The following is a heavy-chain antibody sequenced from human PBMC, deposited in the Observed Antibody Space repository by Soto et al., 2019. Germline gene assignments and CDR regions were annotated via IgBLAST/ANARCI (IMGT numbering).Heavy chain of an antibody. Sequence: GGSLRLSCVASGFTFSDYAMTWVRQAPGKGLEWVATISATGGNIEYTDSLKCRFTISRDNSKNTLYLQLNGLTSDDTAVHYCAKVAGGLGYFDLWGRGTLGTVSS. J-gene: IGHJ2*01. CDR3: AKVAGGLGYFDL. CDR1: GFTFSDYA. CDR2: ISATGGNI. D-gene: IGHD3-16*01. V-gene: IGHV3-23*01.